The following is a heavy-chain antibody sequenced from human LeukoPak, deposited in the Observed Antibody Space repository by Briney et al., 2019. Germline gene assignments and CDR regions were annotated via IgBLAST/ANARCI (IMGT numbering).Heavy chain of an antibody. CDR2: ISGSGGST. Sequence: GGSLRLSCAASGFTFSSYAMSWVRQAPGKGPEWVSAISGSGGSTYYADSVKGRFTISRDNSKNTLYLQMNSLRAEDTAVYYCAKANVVVIWFDPWGQGTLVTVSS. CDR1: GFTFSSYA. V-gene: IGHV3-23*01. J-gene: IGHJ5*02. D-gene: IGHD2-2*01. CDR3: AKANVVVIWFDP.